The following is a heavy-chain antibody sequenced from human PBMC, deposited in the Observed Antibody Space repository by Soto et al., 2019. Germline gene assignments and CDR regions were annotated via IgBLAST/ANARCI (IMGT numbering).Heavy chain of an antibody. Sequence: GASVKVSCKASGYTFTSYGISWVRQAPGQGLEWMGWISAYNGNTNYAQKLQGRVTMTTDTSTSTAYMELRSLRSDDTAVYYCARGYSSSWYGINFDYWGQGTLVTSPQ. J-gene: IGHJ4*02. D-gene: IGHD6-13*01. CDR1: GYTFTSYG. CDR3: ARGYSSSWYGINFDY. V-gene: IGHV1-18*01. CDR2: ISAYNGNT.